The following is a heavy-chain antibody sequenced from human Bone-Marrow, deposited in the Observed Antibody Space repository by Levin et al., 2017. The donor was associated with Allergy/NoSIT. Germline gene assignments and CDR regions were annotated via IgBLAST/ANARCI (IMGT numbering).Heavy chain of an antibody. CDR1: GFTFGNYA. CDR3: VKDWRPDGRNNFDF. CDR2: IFGSGART. J-gene: IGHJ4*02. V-gene: IGHV3-23*01. D-gene: IGHD4-23*01. Sequence: GESLKISCAASGFTFGNYAMNWVRQAPGTGLEWVALIFGSGARTYYADSVKGRFTISRDNSKNTLYLQMNSLRVEDTAIYFCVKDWRPDGRNNFDFWGQGTLVTVSS.